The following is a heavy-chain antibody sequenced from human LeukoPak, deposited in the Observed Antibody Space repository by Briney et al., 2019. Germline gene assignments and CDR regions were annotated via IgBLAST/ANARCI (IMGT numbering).Heavy chain of an antibody. Sequence: SSETLSLTCTVSGGSISSYYWSWIRQPPGKGLEWIGYVYYSGRTNYNPSLKGRVTISVDTSKNQFSLKLSSVTAADTAVYYCARTFSESYYYYGMDVWGQGTTVTVSS. V-gene: IGHV4-59*01. CDR3: ARTFSESYYYYGMDV. CDR1: GGSISSYY. CDR2: VYYSGRT. J-gene: IGHJ6*02. D-gene: IGHD1-26*01.